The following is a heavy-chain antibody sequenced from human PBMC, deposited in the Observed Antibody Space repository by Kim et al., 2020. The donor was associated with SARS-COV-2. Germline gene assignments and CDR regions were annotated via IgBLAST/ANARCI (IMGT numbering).Heavy chain of an antibody. Sequence: SETLSLTCAVYGGSFSGYYWSWIRQPPGKGLEWIGEINHSGSTNYNPSLKSRVTISVDTSKNQFSLKLSSVTAADTAVYYCARGGGALSPRDYWGQGTLVTVSS. CDR1: GGSFSGYY. CDR2: INHSGST. V-gene: IGHV4-34*01. D-gene: IGHD3-16*01. J-gene: IGHJ4*02. CDR3: ARGGGALSPRDY.